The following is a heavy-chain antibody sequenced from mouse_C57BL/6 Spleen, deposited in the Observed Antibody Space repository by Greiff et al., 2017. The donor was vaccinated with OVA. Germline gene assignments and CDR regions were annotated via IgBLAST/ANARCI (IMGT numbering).Heavy chain of an antibody. V-gene: IGHV7-3*01. J-gene: IGHJ2*01. Sequence: EVRRVGAGVGVVQPCGSLSLSCAASGFTFTDYYMSWVRQPPGKALEWLGFIRNKANGYTTEYSASVKGRFTISRDNSQSILYLQMNALRAEDSATYYCARWAVTPPFDYWGQGTTLTVSS. D-gene: IGHD2-2*01. CDR1: GFTFTDYY. CDR2: IRNKANGYTT. CDR3: ARWAVTPPFDY.